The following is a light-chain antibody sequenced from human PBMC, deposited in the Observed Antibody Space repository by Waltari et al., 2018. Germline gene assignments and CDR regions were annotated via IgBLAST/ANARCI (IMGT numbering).Light chain of an antibody. V-gene: IGKV3-11*01. CDR3: QQRGNWPPLT. CDR1: QTVYVY. J-gene: IGKJ5*01. Sequence: EIVLTQSPATLSLSPGDTAVLSCRASQTVYVYMAWYQQRPGRAPRLLIYDATRRAAGIPVRFTGSGSGTDFPLTIHNLEPEDFAVYYCQQRGNWPPLTFGQGTRVAMK. CDR2: DAT.